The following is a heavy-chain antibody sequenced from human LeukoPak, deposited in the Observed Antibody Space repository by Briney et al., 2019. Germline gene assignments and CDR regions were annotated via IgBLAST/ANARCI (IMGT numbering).Heavy chain of an antibody. Sequence: SQTLPLTCAISGDSVSRNSAAWNWIGQSPSRGLEWLGRTYYRSKWYNDYAVSVKSRITINPDTSKNQFSLQLNSVTPEDTAVSYCARDSHCSSTSCYFVPYYYYYGMDVWGQATTVTVSS. CDR2: TYYRSKWYN. V-gene: IGHV6-1*01. CDR1: GDSVSRNSAA. CDR3: ARDSHCSSTSCYFVPYYYYYGMDV. J-gene: IGHJ6*02. D-gene: IGHD2-2*01.